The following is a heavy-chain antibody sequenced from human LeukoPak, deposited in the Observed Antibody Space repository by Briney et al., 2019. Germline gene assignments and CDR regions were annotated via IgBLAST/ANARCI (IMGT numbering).Heavy chain of an antibody. CDR2: ISGSGGST. CDR1: GFTFSSYA. V-gene: IGHV3-23*01. J-gene: IGHJ6*02. D-gene: IGHD1-26*01. Sequence: GASLRLSCAASGFTFSSYAMSWVRQAPGKGLEWVSAISGSGGSTYYADSVKGRFTITRDNYKNTLYLQMKSLRAEDTAVYYCAKGGATNYYYYGMDVWGQGTTVTVSS. CDR3: AKGGATNYYYYGMDV.